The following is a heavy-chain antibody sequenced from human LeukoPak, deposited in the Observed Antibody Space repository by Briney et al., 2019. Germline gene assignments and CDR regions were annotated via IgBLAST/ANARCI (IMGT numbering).Heavy chain of an antibody. CDR3: ARADCSGGSCYLDY. D-gene: IGHD2-15*01. V-gene: IGHV1-69*04. CDR2: IIPILGIA. CDR1: GGTFSSHA. J-gene: IGHJ4*02. Sequence: GSSVKVSCKASGGTFSSHAISWVRQAPGQGLEWMGRIIPILGIANYAQKFQGRVTITADKSTSTAYMELSSLRSEDTAVYYCARADCSGGSCYLDYWGQGTLVTVSS.